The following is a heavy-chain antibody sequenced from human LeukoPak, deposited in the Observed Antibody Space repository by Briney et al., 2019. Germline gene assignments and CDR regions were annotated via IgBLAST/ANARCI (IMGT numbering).Heavy chain of an antibody. J-gene: IGHJ4*02. V-gene: IGHV1-3*01. CDR3: ARGLYSGSYYGY. CDR1: GYTFTTYA. Sequence: ASVKVSCKASGYTFTTYAMHWVRQAPGQRLEWMGWINAGNGNTKYSQKFQGRVTITRDTSASTAYMELSSLRSEDTAVYYCARGLYSGSYYGYWGQGTLVTVSS. CDR2: INAGNGNT. D-gene: IGHD1-26*01.